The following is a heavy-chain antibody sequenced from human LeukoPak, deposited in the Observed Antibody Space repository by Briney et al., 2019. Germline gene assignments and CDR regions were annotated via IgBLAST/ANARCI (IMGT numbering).Heavy chain of an antibody. Sequence: PGGSLRLSCAASGFTFSSSWMSLVRQAPGKGLEWVANIKQDGSEKYYVDSVKGRFTISRDNAKNSLYLQMNSLRAEGTAVYYCARDPLPGIAAASTCWGQGTLVTVSS. CDR3: ARDPLPGIAAASTC. J-gene: IGHJ4*02. D-gene: IGHD6-13*01. CDR2: IKQDGSEK. CDR1: GFTFSSSW. V-gene: IGHV3-7*01.